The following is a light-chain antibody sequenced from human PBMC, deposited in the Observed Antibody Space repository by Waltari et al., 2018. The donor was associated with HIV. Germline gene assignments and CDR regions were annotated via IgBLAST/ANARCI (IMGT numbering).Light chain of an antibody. CDR3: NSRDSSGYHYV. V-gene: IGLV3-19*01. CDR2: GKN. J-gene: IGLJ1*01. CDR1: SLRTSY. Sequence: SSELTQDPAVSVALGQTVRITCQGDSLRTSYTSWYQQKPRQAPLLVIYGKNKRPSGSPDRFSASSSGNTASLTITGAQAEDEGDYYCNSRDSSGYHYVFGTGTKVTVL.